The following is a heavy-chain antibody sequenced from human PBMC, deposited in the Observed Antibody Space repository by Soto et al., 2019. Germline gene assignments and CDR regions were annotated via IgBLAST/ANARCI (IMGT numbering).Heavy chain of an antibody. CDR3: ARVHRADRPGYYYYGMDV. D-gene: IGHD1-1*01. V-gene: IGHV1-69*13. Sequence: SVKVSCKASGGTFSSYAISWVRQAPGQGLEWMGGIIPIFGTANYAQEFQGRVTITADESTSTAYMELSSLRSEDTAVYYCARVHRADRPGYYYYGMDVWGQGPTVTVSS. J-gene: IGHJ6*02. CDR2: IIPIFGTA. CDR1: GGTFSSYA.